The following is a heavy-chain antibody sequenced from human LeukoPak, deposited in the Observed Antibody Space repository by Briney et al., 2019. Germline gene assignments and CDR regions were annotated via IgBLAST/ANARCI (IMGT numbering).Heavy chain of an antibody. CDR1: GFTFSSYG. D-gene: IGHD7-27*01. J-gene: IGHJ3*02. Sequence: GGSLRLSCAASGFTFSSYGMSWARQAPGKGLEWVSAISGSGGSTYYADSVKGRFTISRDNSKNTLYLQVNSLRAEDTAVYYCARDLNWGAFDIRGQGTMVSVSS. CDR2: ISGSGGST. CDR3: ARDLNWGAFDI. V-gene: IGHV3-23*01.